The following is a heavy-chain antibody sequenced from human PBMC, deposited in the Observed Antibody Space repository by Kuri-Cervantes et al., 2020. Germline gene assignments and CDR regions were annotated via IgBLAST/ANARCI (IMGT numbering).Heavy chain of an antibody. CDR2: ISYDGSNK. Sequence: GGSLRLSCAASGFTFSSYGMHWVRQAPGKGLEWVAVISYDGSNKYFADSVKGRFTISRDNSKNTLYLQMNSLRAEDTAVYYCARVDGFGETTDYYYYYGMDVWGQGTTVTVSS. CDR3: ARVDGFGETTDYYYYYGMDV. J-gene: IGHJ6*02. CDR1: GFTFSSYG. V-gene: IGHV3-30*03. D-gene: IGHD3-10*01.